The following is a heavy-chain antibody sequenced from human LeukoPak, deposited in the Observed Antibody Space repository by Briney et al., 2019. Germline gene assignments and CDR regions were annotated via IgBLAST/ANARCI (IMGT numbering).Heavy chain of an antibody. CDR1: GFTFSSYS. CDR3: ARDFEWLDYYYGMDV. Sequence: PGGSLRLSCAASGFTFSSYSMTWVRQAPGKGLEWVSSISSSSSYIYYADSVKGRFTISRDNAKNSLYLQMNSLRDEDTAVYYCARDFEWLDYYYGMDVWGQGTTVTVSS. J-gene: IGHJ6*02. D-gene: IGHD6-19*01. V-gene: IGHV3-21*03. CDR2: ISSSSSYI.